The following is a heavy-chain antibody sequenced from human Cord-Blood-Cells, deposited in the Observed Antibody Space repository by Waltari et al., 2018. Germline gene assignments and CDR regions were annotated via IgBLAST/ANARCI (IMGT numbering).Heavy chain of an antibody. CDR3: ARKYYDSSGYYYPFDY. D-gene: IGHD3-22*01. Sequence: QVQLVQSGAEVKKPGSSVKVSCKASGGTFSSYAISWVRQAPGQGLEWMGGIIPIFGTANYAQEFQGRVTITADESTSTAYMELSSLRSEDTAVYYCARKYYDSSGYYYPFDYWGQGTLVTVSS. CDR1: GGTFSSYA. J-gene: IGHJ4*02. V-gene: IGHV1-69*12. CDR2: IIPIFGTA.